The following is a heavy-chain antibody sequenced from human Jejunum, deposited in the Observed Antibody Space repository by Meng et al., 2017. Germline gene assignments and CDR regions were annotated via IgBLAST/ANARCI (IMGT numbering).Heavy chain of an antibody. V-gene: IGHV3-7*01. J-gene: IGHJ4*02. CDR3: AGAERGDIAGEVY. CDR2: INSDGSGK. Sequence: GESLKTSWAASGFSFSTYWMGWVRRAPGKGLDWVADINSDGSGKYYEDFVKGRFTISRDNAKNTLFLQMNSLRAEDTAVYYCAGAERGDIAGEVYWGQRTLVTVSS. CDR1: GFSFSTYW. D-gene: IGHD5-12*01.